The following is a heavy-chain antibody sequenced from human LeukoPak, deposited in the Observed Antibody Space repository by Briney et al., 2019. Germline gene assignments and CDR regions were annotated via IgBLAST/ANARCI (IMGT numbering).Heavy chain of an antibody. CDR3: ARERRTYYYDCSGYSTDY. Sequence: PGGSLRLSCAASGFTFSSYSMNWVRQAPGRGLEWVSFISSSSSYIYYADSVKGRFTISRDNAKNSLYLQMNSLRAEDTAVYYCARERRTYYYDCSGYSTDYWGQGTLVTVSS. CDR1: GFTFSSYS. D-gene: IGHD3-22*01. CDR2: ISSSSSYI. J-gene: IGHJ4*02. V-gene: IGHV3-21*01.